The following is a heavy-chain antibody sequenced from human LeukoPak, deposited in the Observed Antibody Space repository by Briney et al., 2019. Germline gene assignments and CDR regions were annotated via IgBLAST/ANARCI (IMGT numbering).Heavy chain of an antibody. CDR1: GFTVSSNS. CDR2: IYSDNT. D-gene: IGHD2-21*02. Sequence: PGGSLRLSCTVSGFTVSSNSMSWVRQAPGKGLEWVSFIYSDNTNYSDSVKGRFTISRDNSKNNLYLQMNSLRAEDTAVYYCASPAYCGGDCYSGWFDPWGQGTLVTVSS. V-gene: IGHV3-53*01. CDR3: ASPAYCGGDCYSGWFDP. J-gene: IGHJ5*02.